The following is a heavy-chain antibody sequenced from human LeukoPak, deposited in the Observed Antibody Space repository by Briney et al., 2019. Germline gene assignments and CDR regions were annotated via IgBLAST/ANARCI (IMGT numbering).Heavy chain of an antibody. CDR1: GFTLSSYA. Sequence: GGSLRLSCAASGFTLSSYAMSWVRQAPGKGLEWVSNISGSGSGGSTYYADSVKGRFTISRDNSKNTLYLQMNSLRAEDTAVYYCAKSGYNRFDYWGQGTLVTVSS. J-gene: IGHJ4*02. D-gene: IGHD5-24*01. CDR3: AKSGYNRFDY. V-gene: IGHV3-23*01. CDR2: ISGSGSGGST.